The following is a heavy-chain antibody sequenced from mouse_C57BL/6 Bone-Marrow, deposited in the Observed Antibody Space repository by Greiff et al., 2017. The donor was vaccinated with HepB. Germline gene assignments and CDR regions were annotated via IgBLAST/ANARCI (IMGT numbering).Heavy chain of an antibody. CDR1: GYTFTSYW. J-gene: IGHJ3*01. V-gene: IGHV1-69*01. Sequence: VQLQQSGAELVMPGASVKLSCKASGYTFTSYWMHWVKQRPGQGLEWIGEIDPSDSYTNYNQKFKGKSTLTVDKSSSTAYMQLSSLTSEDSAVYYCARDEGFAYWGQGTLVTVSA. CDR2: IDPSDSYT. CDR3: ARDEGFAY.